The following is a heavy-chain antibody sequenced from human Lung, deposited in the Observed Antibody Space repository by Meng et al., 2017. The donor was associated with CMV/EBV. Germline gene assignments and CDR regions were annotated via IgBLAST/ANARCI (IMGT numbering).Heavy chain of an antibody. CDR3: VTTYYYDDIDYP. J-gene: IGHJ5*02. Sequence: GESXKISCAASGFAFSNYWITWVRQAPGKGLEWVGNVKADGTENQYADSVKGRFSISRDNSKNSAYLHMNSVRAEDTAVYYCVTTYYYDDIDYPSGQGTMVTVSS. D-gene: IGHD3-22*01. V-gene: IGHV3-7*01. CDR2: VKADGTEN. CDR1: GFAFSNYW.